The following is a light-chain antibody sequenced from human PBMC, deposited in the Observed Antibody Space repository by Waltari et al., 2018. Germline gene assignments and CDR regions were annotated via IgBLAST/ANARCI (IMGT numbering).Light chain of an antibody. J-gene: IGLJ3*02. CDR2: GNN. CDR3: GTWDSSLSAGV. V-gene: IGLV1-51*01. CDR1: SSNIGNNY. Sequence: QSVLTQPPSVSAAPGQQVTISCSRSSSNIGNNYVSWYQQLPGTAPKVLIYGNNKRPSGIPDRFSGSKSGTSATLGITGLQTGDEADYYCGTWDSSLSAGVFGGGTKLTVL.